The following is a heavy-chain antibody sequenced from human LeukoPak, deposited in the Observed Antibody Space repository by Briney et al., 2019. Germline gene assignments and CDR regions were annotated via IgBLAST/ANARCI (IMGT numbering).Heavy chain of an antibody. CDR3: ANPYSNIDY. J-gene: IGHJ4*02. V-gene: IGHV3-23*01. D-gene: IGHD6-13*01. Sequence: GGFLRLSCAASGFTFSNYAMSWVRQAPGKGLEWVSAISGGGRNTYYADSVKGRFTISRDNSKNTLYLQMNSLRAEDTAVYYCANPYSNIDYWGQGTLVTVSS. CDR2: ISGGGRNT. CDR1: GFTFSNYA.